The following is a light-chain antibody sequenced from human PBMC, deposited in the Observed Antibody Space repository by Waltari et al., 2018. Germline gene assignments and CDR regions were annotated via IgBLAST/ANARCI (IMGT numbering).Light chain of an antibody. V-gene: IGKV3-15*01. J-gene: IGKJ2*01. CDR3: QQYNNWPPEDT. CDR2: GAS. Sequence: EIVMTQSPATLSVSPGEGATLSCRASQSVSSNLAWYQHKPGQAPRLLIYGASTRATGIPARLSGSGSGTEFTLTISSLQFEDFAFYYCQQYNNWPPEDTFGQGTKLEIK. CDR1: QSVSSN.